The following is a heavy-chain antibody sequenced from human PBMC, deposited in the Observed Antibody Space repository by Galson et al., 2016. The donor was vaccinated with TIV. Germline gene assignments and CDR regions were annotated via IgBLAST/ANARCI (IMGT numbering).Heavy chain of an antibody. D-gene: IGHD1-7*01. V-gene: IGHV3-53*01. CDR2: IYSDGTT. Sequence: SLRLSCAASGFTFSITYMSWVRQAPGKGLEWVSLIYSDGTTYYADSVKGRFTISRDNSKNTLYLQLNSLRAEDTAVYYCATTTPAEIQLGYYFGYWGQGTLVTVSS. CDR3: ATTTPAEIQLGYYFGY. CDR1: GFTFSITY. J-gene: IGHJ4*02.